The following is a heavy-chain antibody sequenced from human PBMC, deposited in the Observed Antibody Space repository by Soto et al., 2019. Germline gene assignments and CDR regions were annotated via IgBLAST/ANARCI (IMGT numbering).Heavy chain of an antibody. J-gene: IGHJ4*02. CDR1: GFTFSNHW. CDR2: INSDGSTT. CDR3: ARGYMEK. D-gene: IGHD1-20*01. Sequence: EVQLVEAGGGLVQPGGSLRLSCEASGFTFSNHWMHWVRQAPGKGPVWVSRINSDGSTTSYADSVKGRFTISRDNAKNTLYLQMNSLRAEDTAMYYCARGYMEKRGQGTLVTVSS. V-gene: IGHV3-74*01.